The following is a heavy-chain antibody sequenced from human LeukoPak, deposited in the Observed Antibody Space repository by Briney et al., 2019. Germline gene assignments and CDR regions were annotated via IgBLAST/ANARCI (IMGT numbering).Heavy chain of an antibody. V-gene: IGHV3-23*01. CDR3: AKSLDYGGNRARLDL. J-gene: IGHJ5*02. CDR2: VSGSGSTT. Sequence: PGGSLRLSCAASGFTFNTYGMNWVRQAPGKGLEWVSAVSGSGSTTYYARSVKGRFTVSRDNSKNTLYLQMNSLRVDDTAVYYCAKSLDYGGNRARLDLWGQGTLVTVSS. D-gene: IGHD4-23*01. CDR1: GFTFNTYG.